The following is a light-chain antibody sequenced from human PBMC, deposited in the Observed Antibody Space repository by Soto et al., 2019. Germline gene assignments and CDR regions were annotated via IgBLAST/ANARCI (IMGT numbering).Light chain of an antibody. CDR3: QHRYNWLIA. CDR1: QSVRSNY. Sequence: EIVMTQSPATLSVSPGERATLSCRASQSVRSNYLAWYQHRPGQAPRLLIYAVSSRATGIPARFSGSGSGTDFTLTISSLEPEDFAVYYCQHRYNWLIAFGQGTRLEIK. V-gene: IGKV3D-20*02. CDR2: AVS. J-gene: IGKJ5*01.